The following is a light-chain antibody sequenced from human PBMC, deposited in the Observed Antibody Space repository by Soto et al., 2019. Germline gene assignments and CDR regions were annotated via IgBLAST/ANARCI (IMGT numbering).Light chain of an antibody. CDR3: ISHAGRPLGV. CDR2: EDT. J-gene: IGLJ3*02. CDR1: SRDVGYYNF. V-gene: IGLV2-8*01. Sequence: QSALTQPPSASGSPGQSVTISCTGTSRDVGYYNFVSWYQQHPGKAPKLLIYEDTKRPSGVPDRFSASKSGNTASLTVSGLRVDDDADYYCISHAGRPLGVFGGGTKLTVL.